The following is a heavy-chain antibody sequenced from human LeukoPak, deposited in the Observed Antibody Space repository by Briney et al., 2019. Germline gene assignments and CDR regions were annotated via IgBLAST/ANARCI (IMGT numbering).Heavy chain of an antibody. CDR3: ARDRHCVNGVCHSPAGMDV. J-gene: IGHJ6*02. CDR2: IWFDGKNQ. CDR1: GFTFNSYA. Sequence: GGSLRLSCVSSGFTFNSYAINWVRQAPGKGPEWVADIWFDGKNQHFADSVRGRFAISRDNSKNTVYLQINSLRAEDTAVYYCARDRHCVNGVCHSPAGMDVWGQGTTVTVSS. D-gene: IGHD2-8*01. V-gene: IGHV3-33*08.